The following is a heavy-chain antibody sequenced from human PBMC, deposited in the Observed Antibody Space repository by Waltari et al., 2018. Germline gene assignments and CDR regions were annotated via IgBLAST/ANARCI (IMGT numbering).Heavy chain of an antibody. V-gene: IGHV4-34*01. Sequence: QVQLQQWGAGLLKPSETLSLTCAVYGGSFSGYYWSWNRQPPGKGLEWIGESHHSGSTNYNPSLKSRVTISVDTSQNQFSLKLSSVTAADTAVYYCARTMVYAILNWFDPWGQGTLVTVSS. CDR3: ARTMVYAILNWFDP. CDR1: GGSFSGYY. CDR2: SHHSGST. D-gene: IGHD2-8*01. J-gene: IGHJ5*02.